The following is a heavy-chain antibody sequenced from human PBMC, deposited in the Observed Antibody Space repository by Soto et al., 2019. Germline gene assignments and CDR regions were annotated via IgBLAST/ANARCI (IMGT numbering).Heavy chain of an antibody. J-gene: IGHJ6*03. CDR1: GGSFSGYY. V-gene: IGHV4-59*01. CDR3: ARKGAAASYAHYYMDV. CDR2: VYYSGNT. Sequence: SETLSLTCTVYGGSFSGYYWSWIRQSPGRGLEWIGYVYYSGNTNYNPSLESRVTISVDTSRNQFSLKLTSVTAADTAVYYCARKGAAASYAHYYMDVWGTGTTVTVSS. D-gene: IGHD6-13*01.